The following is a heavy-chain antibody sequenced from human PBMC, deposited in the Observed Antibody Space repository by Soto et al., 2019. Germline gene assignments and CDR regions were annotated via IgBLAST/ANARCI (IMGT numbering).Heavy chain of an antibody. J-gene: IGHJ5*02. V-gene: IGHV4-59*01. CDR3: ARDRSTYGGGGTGEVKENWFDP. CDR2: AYYSGDT. D-gene: IGHD2-8*01. Sequence: QVQLQESGPGLVKASETLSLTCSVSGGSISRYYWSWIRQPPGKGLEWIGYAYYSGDTGYNPSLTSRVTMAVDTSKNQVSRKLSSVTAADTAVYYCARDRSTYGGGGTGEVKENWFDPWGQGALVTVSS. CDR1: GGSISRYY.